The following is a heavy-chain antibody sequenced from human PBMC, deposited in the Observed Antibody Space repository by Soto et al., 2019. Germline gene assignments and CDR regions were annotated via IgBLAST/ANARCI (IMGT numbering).Heavy chain of an antibody. CDR1: GYTFTSYA. V-gene: IGHV1-3*01. CDR3: ARDVPESDYGGSRFDP. J-gene: IGHJ5*02. D-gene: IGHD4-17*01. CDR2: LNVGNGNT. Sequence: ASVKVSCKASGYTFTSYAMHWVRQAPGQRLEWMGWLNVGNGNTKYSQKFQGRVTITRDTSASTAYMELSSLRSEDTAVYYCARDVPESDYGGSRFDPWGQGTLVTVSS.